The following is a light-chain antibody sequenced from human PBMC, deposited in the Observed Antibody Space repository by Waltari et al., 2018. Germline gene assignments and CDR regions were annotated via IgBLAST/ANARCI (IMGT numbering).Light chain of an antibody. Sequence: DIQMTQSPSTLSASVGDRVTITCRASQTINKWLAWYQQKQGKAPKLLIYFASTLESGVPSRFSGTGSGAEYTLTISSLQPDDFATYYCQQYNTYRYTFGQGTKLEIK. J-gene: IGKJ2*01. CDR1: QTINKW. CDR3: QQYNTYRYT. CDR2: FAS. V-gene: IGKV1-5*03.